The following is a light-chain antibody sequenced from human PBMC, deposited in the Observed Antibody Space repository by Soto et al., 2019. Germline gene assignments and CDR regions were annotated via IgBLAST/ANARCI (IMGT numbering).Light chain of an antibody. V-gene: IGLV2-14*01. CDR1: SSDVGNYKY. CDR2: EVS. Sequence: VLTQPASVPGSPGQSITISCTGTSSDVGNYKYVSWYQQHPGKAPKLMIYEVSNRPSGVSNRFSGSKSGNTASLTISGLQAEDETDYYCFSYTSSGTYVFGTGTKVTVL. J-gene: IGLJ1*01. CDR3: FSYTSSGTYV.